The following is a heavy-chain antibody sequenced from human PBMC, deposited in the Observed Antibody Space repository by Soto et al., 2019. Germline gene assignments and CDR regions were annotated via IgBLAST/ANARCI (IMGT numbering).Heavy chain of an antibody. D-gene: IGHD5-18*01. J-gene: IGHJ6*04. CDR3: STGRRTAMVTVYYYYGMDV. CDR1: GYTLTELS. Sequence: ASVKVSCKVSGYTLTELSMHWVRQAPGKGLEWMGGFDPEDGETIYAQKFQGRVTMTEDTSTDTAYMELSSLRSEDTAVYYCSTGRRTAMVTVYYYYGMDVWGKGTTVTVSS. CDR2: FDPEDGET. V-gene: IGHV1-24*01.